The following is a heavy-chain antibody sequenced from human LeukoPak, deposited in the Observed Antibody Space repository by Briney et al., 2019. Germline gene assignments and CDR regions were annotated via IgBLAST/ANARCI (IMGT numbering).Heavy chain of an antibody. CDR1: GFTFSSDN. Sequence: PGGSLRLSCAASGFTFSSDNMNWVRQAPGKGLEWVSSISSSSTYIYCADSVKGRFTISRDNAKNSLYLQMNSLRAEDTAVYFCARDYYDILTGYYTPDYWGQGTLVTVSS. CDR2: ISSSSTYI. CDR3: ARDYYDILTGYYTPDY. J-gene: IGHJ4*02. V-gene: IGHV3-21*01. D-gene: IGHD3-9*01.